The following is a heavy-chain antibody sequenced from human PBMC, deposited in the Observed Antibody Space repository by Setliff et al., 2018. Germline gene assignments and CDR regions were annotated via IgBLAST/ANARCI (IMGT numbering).Heavy chain of an antibody. Sequence: SVKVSCKASGGTFSSYGISWVRQAPGQGLEWMGGTISIFGTTDYAQKFRGRVTIITDESTSTAFMQLSGLRSEDTAVYYCVREGVDSRSSTDYRYYMDVWGKGTTVTVSS. D-gene: IGHD3-22*01. CDR2: TISIFGTT. V-gene: IGHV1-69*05. CDR1: GGTFSSYG. CDR3: VREGVDSRSSTDYRYYMDV. J-gene: IGHJ6*03.